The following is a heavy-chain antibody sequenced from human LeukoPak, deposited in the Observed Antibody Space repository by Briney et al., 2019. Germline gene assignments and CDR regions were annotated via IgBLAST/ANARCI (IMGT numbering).Heavy chain of an antibody. J-gene: IGHJ4*02. CDR1: GFTFSSYW. V-gene: IGHV3-7*01. Sequence: TGGSLRLSCAASGFTFSSYWMSWVRQAPGKGLEWVANIKQDGSEKYYVDSVKGRFTISRDNAKNSLYLQMNSLRAEDTAEYYCAARGSYYYFDYWGQGTLVTVSS. CDR2: IKQDGSEK. CDR3: AARGSYYYFDY. D-gene: IGHD1-26*01.